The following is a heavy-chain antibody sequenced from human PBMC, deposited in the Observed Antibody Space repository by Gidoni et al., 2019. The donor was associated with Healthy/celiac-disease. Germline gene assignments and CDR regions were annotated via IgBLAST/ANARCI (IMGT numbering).Heavy chain of an antibody. Sequence: QVQLVQSGAEGKKPGASVKVSCKAAGYTFTGYYMHWVRQAPGQGLEWMGWINPNSGGTNYAQKFQGRVTMTRDTSISTAYMELSRLRSDDTAVYYCASFGRGQQLVRGAFDIWGQGTMVTVSS. CDR2: INPNSGGT. CDR1: GYTFTGYY. D-gene: IGHD6-13*01. CDR3: ASFGRGQQLVRGAFDI. J-gene: IGHJ3*02. V-gene: IGHV1-2*02.